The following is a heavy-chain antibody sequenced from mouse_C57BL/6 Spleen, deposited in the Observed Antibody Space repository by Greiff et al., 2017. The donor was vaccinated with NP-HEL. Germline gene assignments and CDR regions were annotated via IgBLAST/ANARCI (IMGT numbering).Heavy chain of an antibody. CDR2: INPNNGGT. CDR3: ARTSPLAMDY. J-gene: IGHJ4*01. CDR1: GYTFTDYN. Sequence: EVKLEESGPELVKPGASVKIPCKASGYTFTDYNMDWVKQSHGKSLEWIGDINPNNGGTIYNQKFKGKATLTVDKSSSTAYMELRSLTSEDTAVYYCARTSPLAMDYWGQGTSVTVSS. V-gene: IGHV1-18*01.